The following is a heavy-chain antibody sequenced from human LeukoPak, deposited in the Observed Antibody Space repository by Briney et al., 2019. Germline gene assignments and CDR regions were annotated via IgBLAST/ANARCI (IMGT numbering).Heavy chain of an antibody. CDR2: IYYSGST. V-gene: IGHV4-39*01. CDR3: ATEVVPYDSSGRFDY. CDR1: GGSISSSSSY. Sequence: PSETLSLTCTVSGGSISSSSSYWGWIRQPPGKGLEWIGSIYYSGSTYYNPSLKSRVTISVDTSKNQFSLKLSSVTAADTAVYYCATEVVPYDSSGRFDYWGQGTLVTVSS. J-gene: IGHJ4*02. D-gene: IGHD3-22*01.